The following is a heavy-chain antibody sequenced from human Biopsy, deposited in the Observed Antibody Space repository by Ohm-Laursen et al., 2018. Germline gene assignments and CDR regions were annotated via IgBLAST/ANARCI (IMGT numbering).Heavy chain of an antibody. J-gene: IGHJ4*02. CDR1: GDSIRNYY. Sequence: TLSLTCTVSGDSIRNYYWSWIRQAPGKGLEWIGFISNSGNTNYNPSLKSRVTISADTSKNQFSLKLGSVTVADTAVFYCARRGSGGRSFDYWGQGSLVTVSS. D-gene: IGHD2-15*01. CDR3: ARRGSGGRSFDY. CDR2: ISNSGNT. V-gene: IGHV4-59*08.